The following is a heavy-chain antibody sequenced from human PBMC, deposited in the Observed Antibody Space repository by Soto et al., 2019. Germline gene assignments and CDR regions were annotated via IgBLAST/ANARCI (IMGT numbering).Heavy chain of an antibody. V-gene: IGHV3-30-3*01. Sequence: PGGSLRLSCAASGSSFSSYAMHWVRQAPGKGLEWVAVISYDGSNKYYADSVKGRFTISRDNSKNTLYLQMNSLRAEDTAVYYCARAYEGDYFDYWGQGTLVTVSS. D-gene: IGHD3-16*01. CDR1: GSSFSSYA. CDR2: ISYDGSNK. J-gene: IGHJ4*02. CDR3: ARAYEGDYFDY.